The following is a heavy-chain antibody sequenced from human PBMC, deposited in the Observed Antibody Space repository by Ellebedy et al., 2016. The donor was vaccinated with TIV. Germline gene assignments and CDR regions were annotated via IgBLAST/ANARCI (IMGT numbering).Heavy chain of an antibody. D-gene: IGHD4-17*01. J-gene: IGHJ6*02. V-gene: IGHV4-34*01. Sequence: SETLSLXCAISGDSVSGNSVAWSWIRQSPGKGLEWIGEINHTGSTHINPSLKSRVTISVDTSKKQFSLKLSSVTAADTAMYYCARGKSEDGDTYYSAMDVWGQGTTVTVSS. CDR3: ARGKSEDGDTYYSAMDV. CDR1: GDSVSGNS. CDR2: INHTGST.